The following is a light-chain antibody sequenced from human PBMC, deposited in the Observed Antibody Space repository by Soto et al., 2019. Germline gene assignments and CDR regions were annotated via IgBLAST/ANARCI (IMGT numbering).Light chain of an antibody. CDR2: GTS. CDR3: QHYGDSSWT. J-gene: IGKJ1*01. Sequence: EIVLTQSPGTLSLSPGERATLSCRADRSVSDTLLTWFQQKPGQAPRHLIFGTSNRAPGIPDRLSGSGSGTDFPLTISRLEPDDFAVYYCQHYGDSSWTFGQGTTVEIK. V-gene: IGKV3-20*01. CDR1: RSVSDTL.